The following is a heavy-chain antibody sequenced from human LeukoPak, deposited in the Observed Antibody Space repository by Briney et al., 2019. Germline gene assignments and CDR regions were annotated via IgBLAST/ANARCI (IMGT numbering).Heavy chain of an antibody. D-gene: IGHD2-15*01. Sequence: GGSLRLSCAASGFTCSSYSMNWVRQAPGKGLEWVSSISSSSSYIYYADSVKGRFTISRDNAKNSLYLQMNSLRAEDTAVYYCARVGYCSGGSCYSWGQGTLVTVSS. CDR1: GFTCSSYS. CDR3: ARVGYCSGGSCYS. V-gene: IGHV3-21*01. J-gene: IGHJ4*02. CDR2: ISSSSSYI.